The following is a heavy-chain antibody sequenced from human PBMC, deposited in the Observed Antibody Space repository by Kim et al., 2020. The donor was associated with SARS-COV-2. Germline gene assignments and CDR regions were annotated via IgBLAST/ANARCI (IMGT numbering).Heavy chain of an antibody. Sequence: GGSLRLSCAASGFTLSSYSVNWVRQAPGKGLEWVSSITSSSSYKHYADSVKGRFTISRDNAKNSLYLQMNSLRAEDTAVYYCARGYKSTVGYWGQGTLVTVSS. J-gene: IGHJ4*02. CDR2: ITSSSSYK. V-gene: IGHV3-21*01. CDR1: GFTLSSYS. D-gene: IGHD1-20*01. CDR3: ARGYKSTVGY.